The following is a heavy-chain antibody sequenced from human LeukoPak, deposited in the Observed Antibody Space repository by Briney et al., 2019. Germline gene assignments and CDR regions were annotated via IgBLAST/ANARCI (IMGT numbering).Heavy chain of an antibody. D-gene: IGHD6-19*01. Sequence: SETLSLTCAVYGGSFSGYYWSWIRQPPGKGLEWIGEINHSGSTNYNPSLKSRVTISVDTSKNQFSLKLSSVTAADTAVYYCARGPRIAVAGGYYYGMDVWGQGTTVTVSS. J-gene: IGHJ6*02. CDR2: INHSGST. CDR3: ARGPRIAVAGGYYYGMDV. CDR1: GGSFSGYY. V-gene: IGHV4-34*01.